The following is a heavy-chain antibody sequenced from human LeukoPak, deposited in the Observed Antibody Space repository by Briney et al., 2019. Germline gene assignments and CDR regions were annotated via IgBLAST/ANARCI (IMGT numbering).Heavy chain of an antibody. CDR1: GYTFTSYG. V-gene: IGHV1-18*04. CDR2: ISAYNGNT. CDR3: ARVDYGDYNFDY. J-gene: IGHJ4*02. D-gene: IGHD4-17*01. Sequence: ASVKVSCKASGYTFTSYGISWVRQAPGQGLEWMGWISAYNGNTNYAQKLQGRVTMTTDTSTSTAYMVLRSLRSDDTAVYYCARVDYGDYNFDYWGQGTLVTVSS.